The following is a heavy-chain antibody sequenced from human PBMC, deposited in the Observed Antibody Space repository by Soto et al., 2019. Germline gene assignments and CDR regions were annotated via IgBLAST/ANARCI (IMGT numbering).Heavy chain of an antibody. CDR3: ARESEDLTSNFDY. CDR2: ISFDGNNN. J-gene: IGHJ4*02. V-gene: IGHV3-30-3*01. CDR1: GFTFDTYA. Sequence: QVQLVESGGGVVQPGRSLRLSCAASGFTFDTYALHWVRQAPGKGLEWVALISFDGNNNYYADSVKGRFTISRDNSENTLYLQMNSLRVDDTAVYYCARESEDLTSNFDYWGQGTLVTVSS.